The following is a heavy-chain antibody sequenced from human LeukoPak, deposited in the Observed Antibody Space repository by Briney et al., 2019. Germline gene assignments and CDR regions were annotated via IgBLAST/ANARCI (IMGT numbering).Heavy chain of an antibody. CDR3: AKREYYYGSGSPGSFDY. J-gene: IGHJ4*02. CDR1: GFTFSNYG. CDR2: IGGSGGTT. Sequence: GGSLRLSCAASGFTFSNYGMSWVRQAPGKGLEWVSAIGGSGGTTYYADSVKGRFTISRDNSQNTLHLQMNSLRAEDTAVYYCAKREYYYGSGSPGSFDYWGQGTLVTVSS. V-gene: IGHV3-23*01. D-gene: IGHD3-10*01.